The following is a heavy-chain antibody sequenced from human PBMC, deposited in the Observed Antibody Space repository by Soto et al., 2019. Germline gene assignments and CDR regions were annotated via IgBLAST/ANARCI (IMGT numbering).Heavy chain of an antibody. Sequence: RESLKISCKGSGYSFTSYWISWVRQMPGKGLEWMGRIDPSDSYTNYSPSFQGHVTISADKSISTAYLQWSSLKASDTAMYYCASSSNNVYWFDPWGQGTLVTVSS. CDR1: GYSFTSYW. D-gene: IGHD6-6*01. J-gene: IGHJ5*02. V-gene: IGHV5-10-1*01. CDR2: IDPSDSYT. CDR3: ASSSNNVYWFDP.